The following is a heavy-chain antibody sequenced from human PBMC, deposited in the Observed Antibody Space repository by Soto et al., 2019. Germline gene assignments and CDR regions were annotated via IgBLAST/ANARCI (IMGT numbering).Heavy chain of an antibody. CDR1: GFTFYSYA. D-gene: IGHD1-20*01. Sequence: EVQLLESGGGLVQPGGSLRLSCAASGFTFYSYAMSWVRQAPGKGLEWVLTIGSVGGDTYYADSVKGRFTISRDDSKTTLFLLMNILRAEDTAVYYCVKDRMAYNTVWDTFDIWGQGTIVTVSS. CDR2: IGSVGGDT. CDR3: VKDRMAYNTVWDTFDI. J-gene: IGHJ3*02. V-gene: IGHV3-23*01.